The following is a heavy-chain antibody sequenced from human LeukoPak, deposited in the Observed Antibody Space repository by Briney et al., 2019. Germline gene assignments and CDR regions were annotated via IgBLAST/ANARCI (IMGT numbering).Heavy chain of an antibody. D-gene: IGHD5-12*01. CDR3: ARGTSGYGMG. V-gene: IGHV1-2*02. J-gene: IGHJ4*02. CDR1: GYTFTGYY. CDR2: INPNSGGT. Sequence: GASVKVSCKASGYTFTGYYMHWVRQAPGQGLEWMGWINPNSGGTNYAQKFQGRVTMTGGTSISTAYMELSRLRSDDTAVYYCARGTSGYGMGWGQGTLVTVSS.